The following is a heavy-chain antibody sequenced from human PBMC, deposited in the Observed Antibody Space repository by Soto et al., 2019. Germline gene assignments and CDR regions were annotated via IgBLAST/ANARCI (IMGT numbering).Heavy chain of an antibody. CDR2: IHHSGTT. CDR3: ARDYPLAGSSYFDS. Sequence: PPQTLSLTCTVSGGSISRGTYYWTCIRQHPGKCLDWLGYIHHSGTTLSNPSLRSRVTISGGRSQEQFSLSRSYVNAADTAVYYCARDYPLAGSSYFDSWGQGPLVTVS. V-gene: IGHV4-31*03. J-gene: IGHJ4*02. D-gene: IGHD6-19*01. CDR1: GGSISRGTYY.